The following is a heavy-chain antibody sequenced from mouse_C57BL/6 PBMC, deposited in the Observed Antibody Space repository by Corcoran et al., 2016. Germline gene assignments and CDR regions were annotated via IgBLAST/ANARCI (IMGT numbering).Heavy chain of an antibody. D-gene: IGHD1-1*01. CDR1: GHTFTDYY. J-gene: IGHJ4*01. V-gene: IGHV1-75*01. CDR3: ARSDYGSSSYAMDY. Sequence: QVQLQQSGPELVKPGASVKISCKASGHTFTDYYINWVKQRPGQGLEWIGWIFPGSGSTYYNEKFKGKATLTVDKSSSTAYMLLSSLTSEDSAVYFCARSDYGSSSYAMDYWGQGTSVTVSS. CDR2: IFPGSGST.